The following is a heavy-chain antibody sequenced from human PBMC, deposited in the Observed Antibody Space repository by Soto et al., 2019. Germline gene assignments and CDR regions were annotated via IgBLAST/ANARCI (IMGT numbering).Heavy chain of an antibody. D-gene: IGHD3-10*01. Sequence: SETLSLTCTVSGGSISSGGYYWIWIRQHPGKGLEWIGYIYYSGSTYYNPSLKSRVTISVDTSKNQFSLKLSSVTAADTAVYYCARELRFGEDYYGMDVWGQGTTVTVSS. J-gene: IGHJ6*02. CDR1: GGSISSGGYY. CDR2: IYYSGST. V-gene: IGHV4-31*03. CDR3: ARELRFGEDYYGMDV.